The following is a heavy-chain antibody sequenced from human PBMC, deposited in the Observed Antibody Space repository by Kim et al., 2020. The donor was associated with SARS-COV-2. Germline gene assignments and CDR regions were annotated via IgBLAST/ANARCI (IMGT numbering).Heavy chain of an antibody. Sequence: ASVKVSCKASGYTFTSYDINWVRQATGQGLEWMGWMNPNSGNTGYAQKFQGRVTMTRNTSISTAYMELSSLRSEDTAVYYCAREKVDKMLSLAAADHYYYYYGMDVWGQGTTVTVSS. CDR2: MNPNSGNT. D-gene: IGHD6-13*01. J-gene: IGHJ6*02. CDR1: GYTFTSYD. V-gene: IGHV1-8*01. CDR3: AREKVDKMLSLAAADHYYYYYGMDV.